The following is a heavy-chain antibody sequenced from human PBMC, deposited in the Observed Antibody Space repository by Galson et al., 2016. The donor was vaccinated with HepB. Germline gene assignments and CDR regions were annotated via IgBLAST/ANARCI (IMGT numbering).Heavy chain of an antibody. CDR1: GYSFSSYW. V-gene: IGHV5-51*01. CDR2: ISPGDSDT. Sequence: SGAEVKKPGESLKISCKGSGYSFSSYWIGWVRQMPGKGLEWMGIISPGDSDTRYSPSFQGQVTISVDKAINTAYMQWSSLKASDSGIYYCARRPPVTGRSGHYFDSWGQGTLVTVSS. J-gene: IGHJ4*02. D-gene: IGHD4-11*01. CDR3: ARRPPVTGRSGHYFDS.